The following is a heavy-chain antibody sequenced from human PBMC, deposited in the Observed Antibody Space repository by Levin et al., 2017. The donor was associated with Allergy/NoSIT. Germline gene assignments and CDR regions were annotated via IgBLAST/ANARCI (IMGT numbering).Heavy chain of an antibody. CDR1: GFTFSSYG. D-gene: IGHD2-15*01. CDR2: IWYDGSNK. Sequence: GGSLRLSCAASGFTFSSYGMHWVRQAPGKGLEWVAVIWYDGSNKYYADSVKGRFTISRDNSKNTLYLQMNSLRAEDTAVYYCARGPASRLSFHYFDYWGQGTLVTVSS. J-gene: IGHJ4*02. V-gene: IGHV3-33*01. CDR3: ARGPASRLSFHYFDY.